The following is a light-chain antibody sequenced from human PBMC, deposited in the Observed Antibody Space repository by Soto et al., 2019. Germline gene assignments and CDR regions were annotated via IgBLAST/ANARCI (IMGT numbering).Light chain of an antibody. V-gene: IGKV1-39*01. CDR3: QQSDSTPPYT. CDR1: QSISSY. CDR2: AAS. Sequence: DIQMTQSPSSLSASVGDRVTITCRASQSISSYLNWYQQKPGKAPKLLIYAASSLRSGVPSRFIGSGSGTDFTLTISSLQPEDFATYYCQQSDSTPPYTFGQGTKLEIK. J-gene: IGKJ2*01.